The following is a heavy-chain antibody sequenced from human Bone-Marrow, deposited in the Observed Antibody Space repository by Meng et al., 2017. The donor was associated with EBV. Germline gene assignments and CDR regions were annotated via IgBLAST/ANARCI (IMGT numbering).Heavy chain of an antibody. J-gene: IGHJ4*02. CDR1: GLTFNDYA. V-gene: IGHV3-23*01. CDR3: AKRGWDSGYDS. CDR2: ISASGGST. D-gene: IGHD5-12*01. Sequence: DSGGRPINPGASIRLSCAASGLTFNDYAMALFRQAPGKGLEWVAGISASGGSTYYADSVKGRFTISRDNSKNTQYLQMNSLRVEDSAVYYCAKRGWDSGYDSWGRGTLVTVSS.